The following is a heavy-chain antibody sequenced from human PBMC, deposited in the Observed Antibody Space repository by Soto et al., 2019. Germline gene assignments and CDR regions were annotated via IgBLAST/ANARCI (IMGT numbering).Heavy chain of an antibody. CDR1: GYTFTGYY. D-gene: IGHD2-15*01. CDR3: ARGSRYCSGVSGPPLWYFDD. CDR2: INPNSGGT. J-gene: IGHJ4*02. Sequence: ASVKVSCKASGYTFTGYYMHWVRQAPGQGLEWMGWINPNSGGTNYAQKFQGWVTMTRDTSISTAYMELSRLRSDDTAVYYCARGSRYCSGVSGPPLWYFDDWGQETLLTVSS. V-gene: IGHV1-2*04.